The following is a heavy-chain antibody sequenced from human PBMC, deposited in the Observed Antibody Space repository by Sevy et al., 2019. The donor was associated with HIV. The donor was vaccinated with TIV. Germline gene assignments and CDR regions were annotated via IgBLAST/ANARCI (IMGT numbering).Heavy chain of an antibody. CDR2: IYYSGST. Sequence: SETLSLTCTVSGGSISSSSYYWGWIRQPPGKGLEWIGSIYYSGSTYYNPSLKSRVTISVDTSKNQFSLKLSSVTAADTAVYYCARQTNDYYDSSGYTYYFDYWGQRTLVTVSS. D-gene: IGHD3-22*01. J-gene: IGHJ4*02. V-gene: IGHV4-39*01. CDR3: ARQTNDYYDSSGYTYYFDY. CDR1: GGSISSSSYY.